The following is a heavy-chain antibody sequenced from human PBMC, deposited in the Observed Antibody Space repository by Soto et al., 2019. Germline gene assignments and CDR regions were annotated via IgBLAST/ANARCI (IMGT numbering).Heavy chain of an antibody. Sequence: ASGFSFGSYALSWVRQAPGKGLEWVSTISGSDGKTFYADSVKGRFSISRDTSQSTLYLQMNSLRADDTAMYYCARWSYLDYWGQGTRVTVSS. J-gene: IGHJ4*02. CDR2: ISGSDGKT. CDR1: GFSFGSYA. V-gene: IGHV3-23*01. CDR3: ARWSYLDY. D-gene: IGHD3-3*01.